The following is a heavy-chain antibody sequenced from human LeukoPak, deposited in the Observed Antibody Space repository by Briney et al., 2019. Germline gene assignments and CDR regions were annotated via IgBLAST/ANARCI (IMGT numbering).Heavy chain of an antibody. CDR3: AREALYSSGWGEDH. CDR1: GFTFSSYS. J-gene: IGHJ4*02. D-gene: IGHD6-19*01. Sequence: PGGSLRLSCAASGFTFSSYSMNWVRQAPGKGLEWVSSISSSSSYIYYADSVKGRFAISRDNAKNSLYLQMNSLRAEDTAVYYCAREALYSSGWGEDHWGQGTLVTVSS. V-gene: IGHV3-21*01. CDR2: ISSSSSYI.